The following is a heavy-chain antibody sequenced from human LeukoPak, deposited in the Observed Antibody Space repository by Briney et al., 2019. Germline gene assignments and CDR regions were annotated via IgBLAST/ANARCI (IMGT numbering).Heavy chain of an antibody. CDR1: GGSISSGDYY. Sequence: SQTLSLTCTVSGGSISSGDYYWSWIRQPPGKGLEWIGYIYYSGSTNYNPSLKSRVTISVDASKNQFSLKLSSVTAADTAVYYCAREATSSPVRGGWFDPWGQGTLVTVSS. V-gene: IGHV4-30-4*01. D-gene: IGHD1-26*01. CDR3: AREATSSPVRGGWFDP. CDR2: IYYSGST. J-gene: IGHJ5*02.